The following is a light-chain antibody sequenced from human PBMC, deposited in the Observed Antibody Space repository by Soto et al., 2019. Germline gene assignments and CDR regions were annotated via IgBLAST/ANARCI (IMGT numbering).Light chain of an antibody. CDR1: SSDVGNYIY. CDR3: CSYAGSYTGV. Sequence: SALTQPRSVSGSPGQSVTISCTGTSSDVGNYIYVSWYQQHPGKAPKLMIYDVSKRPSGVPDRFSGSKSGNTASLTISGLQAEDEADYYCCSYAGSYTGVLGTGTKVTV. V-gene: IGLV2-11*01. CDR2: DVS. J-gene: IGLJ1*01.